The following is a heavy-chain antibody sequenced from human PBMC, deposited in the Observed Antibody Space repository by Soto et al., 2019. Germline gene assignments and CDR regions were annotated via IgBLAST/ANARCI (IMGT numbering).Heavy chain of an antibody. Sequence: QVQLVESGGGLLKPGGSLRLSCAASGFIFSDYYMDWIRQSPGKGLEWISHISNRGNTNYADSVKGRFTIFRDNAKNSLYLQMNSLRAEDTAVYYCARENYYKMDVWGQGTSVTVSS. J-gene: IGHJ6*02. CDR2: ISNRGNT. V-gene: IGHV3-11*05. CDR3: ARENYYKMDV. CDR1: GFIFSDYY.